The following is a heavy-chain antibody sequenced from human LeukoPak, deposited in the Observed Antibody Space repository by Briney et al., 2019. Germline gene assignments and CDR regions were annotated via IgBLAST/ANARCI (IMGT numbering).Heavy chain of an antibody. V-gene: IGHV4-61*02. Sequence: PSETLSLTCTVSGGSISSGSYYWSWIRQPAGKGLEWIGRIYASGSTNYNPSLKSRVTISVDTSKNQFSLKLSSVTAADTAVYYCARGSSSPNYCYYYMDVWGKGTTVTISS. D-gene: IGHD6-13*01. CDR1: GGSISSGSYY. CDR2: IYASGST. J-gene: IGHJ6*03. CDR3: ARGSSSPNYCYYYMDV.